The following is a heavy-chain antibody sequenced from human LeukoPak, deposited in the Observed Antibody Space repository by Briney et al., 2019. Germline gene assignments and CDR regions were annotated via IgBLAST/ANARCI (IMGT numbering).Heavy chain of an antibody. CDR3: ARVASMIVEKFDY. D-gene: IGHD3-22*01. Sequence: GRSLRLSCAASGFAFSSYAMHWVRQAPGKGLEWVAVISYDGSNKYYADSVKGRFTISRDNSKNTLCLQTNSLRAEDTAVYYCARVASMIVEKFDYWGQGTLVTVSS. CDR1: GFAFSSYA. CDR2: ISYDGSNK. J-gene: IGHJ4*02. V-gene: IGHV3-30*04.